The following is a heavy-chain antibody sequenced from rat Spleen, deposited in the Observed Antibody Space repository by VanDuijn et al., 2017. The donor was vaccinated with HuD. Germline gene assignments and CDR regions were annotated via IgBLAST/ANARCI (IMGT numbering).Heavy chain of an antibody. V-gene: IGHV5S13*01. CDR2: ISTGGTNT. Sequence: EVQLVESGGGLVQPGRSLKLSCAASGFTFSDYGVAWVRQALTKGLEWVASISTGGTNTYYRGSVKGRFTISRDNAKNTQYLQMDSLRSEDTATYYCTRGYVMDAWGQGTLVTVSS. CDR3: TRGYVMDA. J-gene: IGHJ3*01. CDR1: GFTFSDYG. D-gene: IGHD1-12*01.